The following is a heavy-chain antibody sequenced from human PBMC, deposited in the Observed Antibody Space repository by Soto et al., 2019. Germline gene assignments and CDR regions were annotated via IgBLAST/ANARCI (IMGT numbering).Heavy chain of an antibody. Sequence: QVQLVQSGAEVKKPGASVKVSCKASGYTFSTYGINWVRQAPGQGLEWMGWISTYNGYTQYAQNLQDRVTMTTDTSTNTAYMGLRSLRSDDTAVYYCARVWGSPDYWGQGTLVTVSS. CDR1: GYTFSTYG. CDR3: ARVWGSPDY. D-gene: IGHD3-16*01. CDR2: ISTYNGYT. V-gene: IGHV1-18*01. J-gene: IGHJ4*02.